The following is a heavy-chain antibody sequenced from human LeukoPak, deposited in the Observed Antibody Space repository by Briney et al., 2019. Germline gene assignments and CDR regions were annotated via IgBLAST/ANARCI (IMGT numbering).Heavy chain of an antibody. CDR3: ARDPRAAADGKADY. CDR1: GYTFTSYD. D-gene: IGHD6-13*01. CDR2: INTNTGNP. J-gene: IGHJ4*02. V-gene: IGHV7-4-1*02. Sequence: ASVKVSCKASGYTFTSYDINWARQAPGQGLEWIGWINTNTGNPTYAQGFTGRFVFSLATSVSTTYLQISSLKAEDTAIYYCARDPRAAADGKADYWGQGTLVTVSS.